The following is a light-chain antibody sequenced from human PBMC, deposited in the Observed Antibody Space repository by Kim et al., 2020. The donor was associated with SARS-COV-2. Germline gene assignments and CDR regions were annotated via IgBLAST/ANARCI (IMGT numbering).Light chain of an antibody. CDR3: QQYNNWPLT. V-gene: IGKV3-15*01. J-gene: IGKJ4*01. Sequence: VSPGERATLSCRASQSVSSNLAWYQKKHGQAPRLLIYGASTRATGIPARFSGSGSGTEFTLTISSLQSEDFAVYYCQQYNNWPLTFGGGTKVDIK. CDR1: QSVSSN. CDR2: GAS.